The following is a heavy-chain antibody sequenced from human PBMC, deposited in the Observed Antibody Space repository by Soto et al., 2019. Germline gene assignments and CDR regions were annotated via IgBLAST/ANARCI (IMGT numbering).Heavy chain of an antibody. J-gene: IGHJ6*03. CDR2: IYPSDSET. D-gene: IGHD1-26*01. CDR3: ARGGTPYYYYYMDV. V-gene: IGHV5-51*01. CDR1: GYSFTNYW. Sequence: PGESLKISCKGSGYSFTNYWIGWVRQMPGKGLEWMGIIYPSDSETRYSPSFQSQVTNSADKSISTAYLQWSSLEASDTAMYYCARGGTPYYYYYMDVWGKGTTVTVSS.